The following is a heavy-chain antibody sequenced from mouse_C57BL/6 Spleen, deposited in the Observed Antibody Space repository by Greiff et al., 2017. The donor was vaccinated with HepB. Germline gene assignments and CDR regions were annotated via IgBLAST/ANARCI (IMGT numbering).Heavy chain of an antibody. V-gene: IGHV1-81*01. J-gene: IGHJ2*01. CDR3: ARSMDFDY. D-gene: IGHD1-1*02. CDR2: INPRSGNT. CDR1: GYTFTSYG. Sequence: QVQLQQSGAELARPGASVKLSCKASGYTFTSYGISWVKQRTGQGLEWIGEINPRSGNTYYNEKFKGKATLTADKSSSTAYMELRSLTSEDSAVYFCARSMDFDYWGQGTTLTVSS.